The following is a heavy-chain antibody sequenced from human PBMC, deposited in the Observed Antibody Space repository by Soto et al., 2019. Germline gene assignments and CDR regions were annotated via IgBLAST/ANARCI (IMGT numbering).Heavy chain of an antibody. CDR2: IFFSGRT. CDR3: VRSLMDV. CDR1: GGSIRESGLY. Sequence: SETLSVTCTVSGGSIRESGLYWGWIRRSPGKGLEWIGSIFFSGRTHYNPSLKSRVSISIDASKNQFSLNVISVTAADTGVYYCVRSLMDVWGKGTTVPVSS. J-gene: IGHJ6*03. V-gene: IGHV4-39*01.